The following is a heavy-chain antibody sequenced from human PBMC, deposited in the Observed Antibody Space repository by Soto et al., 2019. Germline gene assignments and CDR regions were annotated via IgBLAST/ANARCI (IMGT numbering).Heavy chain of an antibody. CDR2: IYYSGST. CDR3: ARHWYYYDSSGYYYWDY. V-gene: IGHV4-39*01. J-gene: IGHJ4*02. D-gene: IGHD3-22*01. Sequence: SESLSLTCTVSGGSISSSGYYWGWIRQPPGKGLEWIGSIYYSGSTYYNPSLKSRVTISVDTSKNQFSLKLSSVTAADTAVYYCARHWYYYDSSGYYYWDYWGQGTLVTVSS. CDR1: GGSISSSGYY.